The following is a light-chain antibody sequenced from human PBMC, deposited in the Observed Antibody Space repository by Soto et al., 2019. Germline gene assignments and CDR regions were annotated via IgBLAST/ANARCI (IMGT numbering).Light chain of an antibody. J-gene: IGLJ2*01. CDR3: SSYTSRSTYVV. Sequence: QSALTQPASVSGSPGQSITISCTGTSSDVGGYNYVSWYQQHPGKAPKRMIYDVSNRPSGVSNRFSGSKSGNTASLTISGLQAEDEADYYCSSYTSRSTYVVFGGGTKLTVL. CDR1: SSDVGGYNY. V-gene: IGLV2-14*01. CDR2: DVS.